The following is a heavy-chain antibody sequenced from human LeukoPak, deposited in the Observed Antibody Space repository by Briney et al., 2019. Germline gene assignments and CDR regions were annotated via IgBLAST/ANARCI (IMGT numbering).Heavy chain of an antibody. CDR3: ARSPPAKLGIYIS. Sequence: PSETLSLTCTVSGGPISSGGYSWSWIRQHPGKGLEWIGYIYYSGSTYYNPSLKSRVTISVDTSKNQFSLKLSSVTAADTAVYYCARSPPAKLGIYISWGQGTLVTVSS. CDR1: GGPISSGGYS. J-gene: IGHJ4*02. D-gene: IGHD7-27*01. V-gene: IGHV4-31*03. CDR2: IYYSGST.